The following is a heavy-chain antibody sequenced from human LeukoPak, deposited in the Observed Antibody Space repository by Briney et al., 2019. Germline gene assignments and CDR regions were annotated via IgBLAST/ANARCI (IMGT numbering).Heavy chain of an antibody. CDR2: IIPIFGTP. V-gene: IGHV1-69*05. J-gene: IGHJ3*02. CDR3: ARVGRPVGDAFDI. CDR1: GGTSSSYT. Sequence: ASVKVSCKXSGGTSSSYTISWVRQAPGQGLEWMGRIIPIFGTPNYAQKFQGRVTIATDESTSTAYMELSSLRSDDAAVYYCARVGRPVGDAFDIWGQGTMVTVSS. D-gene: IGHD1-14*01.